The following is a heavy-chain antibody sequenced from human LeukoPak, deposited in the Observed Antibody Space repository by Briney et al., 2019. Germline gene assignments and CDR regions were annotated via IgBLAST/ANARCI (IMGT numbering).Heavy chain of an antibody. CDR2: INSDGSST. CDR3: ARERYYYGSGSLLDY. D-gene: IGHD3-10*01. CDR1: GFTFSSYW. V-gene: IGHV3-74*01. J-gene: IGHJ4*02. Sequence: GGSLRLSCAASGFTFSSYWMHWVRQAPGKGLVWVSRINSDGSSTSYADSVKGRFTISRDNAKNTLYLQMNSLIAEDTAVYYCARERYYYGSGSLLDYWGQGTLVTVSS.